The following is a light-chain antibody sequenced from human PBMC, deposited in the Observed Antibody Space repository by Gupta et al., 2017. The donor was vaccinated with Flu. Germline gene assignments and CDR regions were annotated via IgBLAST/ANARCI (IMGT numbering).Light chain of an antibody. CDR2: LGS. Sequence: ISCRSTQSLLHSNGNKYLGWYLQRPGQSPQFLIYLGSNRASGVPDKFSGSGSGTDFTLKISRVEAEDVGVYYCMQVLQTPYTFGQGTKLEIK. J-gene: IGKJ2*01. V-gene: IGKV2-28*01. CDR3: MQVLQTPYT. CDR1: QSLLHSNGNKY.